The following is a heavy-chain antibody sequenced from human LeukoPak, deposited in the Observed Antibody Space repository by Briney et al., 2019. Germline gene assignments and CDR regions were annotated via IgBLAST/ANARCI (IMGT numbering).Heavy chain of an antibody. D-gene: IGHD3-16*02. CDR3: TTLGYHLDS. CDR2: FAGSDTTK. J-gene: IGHJ4*02. CDR1: GFDFGAYE. V-gene: IGHV3-48*03. Sequence: GGSLRLSCAASGFDFGAYEMNWVRQAPGKGLEWVAYFAGSDTTKYYAESVRGRFTISRDNAKNSLYLQMNSLRAEDTALYYCTTLGYHLDSWGQGTLVTVSS.